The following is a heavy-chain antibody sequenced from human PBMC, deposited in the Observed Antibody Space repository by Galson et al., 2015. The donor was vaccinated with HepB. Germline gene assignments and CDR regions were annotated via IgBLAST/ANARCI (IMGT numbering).Heavy chain of an antibody. CDR2: ISSSSSYI. CDR1: GFTFSSYS. Sequence: SLRLSCAASGFTFSSYSMNWVRQAPGKGLEWVSSISSSSSYIYYADSVKGRFTISRDNTKNSLYLQMNSLRAEDTAVYYCARDVPYDYYMDVWGKGTTVTVSS. V-gene: IGHV3-21*01. J-gene: IGHJ6*03. CDR3: ARDVPYDYYMDV.